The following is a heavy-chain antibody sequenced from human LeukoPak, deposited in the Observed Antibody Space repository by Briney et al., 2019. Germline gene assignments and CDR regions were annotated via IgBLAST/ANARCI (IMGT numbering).Heavy chain of an antibody. J-gene: IGHJ3*02. Sequence: GGSLRLSCAASGFTVSSNYMSWVRQAPGKGLEWVSVIYSGGSTYYADSVKGRFTISRDNSKNTLYLQMNSLRAEDTAVYYCAKGSGYKTLDAFDIWGQGTMVTVSS. D-gene: IGHD5-24*01. CDR2: IYSGGST. CDR3: AKGSGYKTLDAFDI. V-gene: IGHV3-53*05. CDR1: GFTVSSNY.